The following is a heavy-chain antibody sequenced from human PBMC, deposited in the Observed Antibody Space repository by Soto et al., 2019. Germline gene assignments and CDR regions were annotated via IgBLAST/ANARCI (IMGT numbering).Heavy chain of an antibody. V-gene: IGHV4-39*01. Sequence: SSETLSLTCTVSGGSISSSSYYWGWIRQPPGKGLEWIGSIYYSGSTYYNPSLKSRVTISVDTSKNQFSLKLSSVTAADTAVYYCARWGQLVRTRGIGYYYYYGMDVWGQGTTVTGSS. CDR2: IYYSGST. CDR1: GGSISSSSYY. D-gene: IGHD6-6*01. J-gene: IGHJ6*02. CDR3: ARWGQLVRTRGIGYYYYYGMDV.